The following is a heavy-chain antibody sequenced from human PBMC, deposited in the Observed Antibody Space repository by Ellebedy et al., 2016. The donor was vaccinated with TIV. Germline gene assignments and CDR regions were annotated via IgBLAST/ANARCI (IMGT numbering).Heavy chain of an antibody. CDR3: ARGGSAEYCSGGSCLLGWFNP. CDR1: GYTFTSYD. D-gene: IGHD2-15*01. J-gene: IGHJ5*02. Sequence: ASVKVSXKASGYTFTSYDINWVRQATGQGLEWMGWISAYNGNTNYAQKLQGRVTMTTDTSTSTAYMELRSLRSDDTAVYYCARGGSAEYCSGGSCLLGWFNPWGQGTLVTVSS. CDR2: ISAYNGNT. V-gene: IGHV1-18*01.